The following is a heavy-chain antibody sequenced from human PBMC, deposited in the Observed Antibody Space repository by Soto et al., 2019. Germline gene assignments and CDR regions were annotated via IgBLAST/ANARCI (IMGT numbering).Heavy chain of an antibody. D-gene: IGHD3-22*01. Sequence: PGESLKISCKTFGYTFTDYWIGWVRQPPGKGLEWMGIMYPGDGDSRYSPSFEGQVTMSADKSNGTAYLQWRSLKASDTATYYCARWLELGGDQGVHPWVHGPLATDFS. CDR3: ARWLELGGDQGVHP. J-gene: IGHJ5*02. V-gene: IGHV5-51*01. CDR2: MYPGDGDS. CDR1: GYTFTDYW.